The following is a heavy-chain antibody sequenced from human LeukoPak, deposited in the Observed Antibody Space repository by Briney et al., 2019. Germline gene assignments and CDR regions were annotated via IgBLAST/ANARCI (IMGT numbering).Heavy chain of an antibody. CDR3: ARSFDI. CDR2: IRSTSSTM. Sequence: GGSLRLSCAASGFTFSDYAMNWVRQAPGKGLEWVSYIRSTSSTMYYADSVKGRFTISRDNGKNSLYLQMDSLRDEDTAVYYCARSFDIWGQGTMVTVSS. J-gene: IGHJ3*02. CDR1: GFTFSDYA. V-gene: IGHV3-48*02.